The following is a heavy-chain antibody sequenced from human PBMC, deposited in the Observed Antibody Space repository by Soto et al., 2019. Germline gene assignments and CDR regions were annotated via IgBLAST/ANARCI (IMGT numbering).Heavy chain of an antibody. CDR3: TKDGCGGDCYPYYFDS. D-gene: IGHD2-21*02. Sequence: QVHLVESGGGVVQPGGSLRLSCAASGFSFTNYGMHWVRQAPGKGLEWVAIISYDGSDQYYEDSVKGRFTISRDTSKNTLYLQMHSLRDEDTAMYYCTKDGCGGDCYPYYFDSWGQGTLVTVSS. V-gene: IGHV3-30*18. J-gene: IGHJ4*02. CDR1: GFSFTNYG. CDR2: ISYDGSDQ.